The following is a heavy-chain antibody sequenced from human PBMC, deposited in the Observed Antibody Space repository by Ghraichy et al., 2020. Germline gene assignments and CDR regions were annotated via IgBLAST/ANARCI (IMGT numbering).Heavy chain of an antibody. V-gene: IGHV3-7*03. J-gene: IGHJ4*02. Sequence: GESLNIYCAVSGVNFRTNCMTWVRQPPGKGLEWVANIKQDESEKFYVYSVKGRFTITRDNAKNSLYLQMNSLRVEDTAMYYCTRSPTDLSGYTSGYWGQGTLVTVSS. CDR2: IKQDESEK. CDR3: TRSPTDLSGYTSGY. CDR1: GVNFRTNC. D-gene: IGHD3-3*01.